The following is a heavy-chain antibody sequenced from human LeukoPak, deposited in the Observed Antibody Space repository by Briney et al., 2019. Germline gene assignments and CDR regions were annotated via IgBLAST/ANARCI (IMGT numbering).Heavy chain of an antibody. CDR2: ISSSGSTI. CDR1: GFTFSDYY. J-gene: IGHJ4*02. D-gene: IGHD5-18*01. CDR3: ARDPWIQLWLSPRIEYHFDY. V-gene: IGHV3-11*01. Sequence: GGSLRLSCAASGFTFSDYYMSWIRQAPGKGLEWVSYISSSGSTIYYADSVKGRFTISRDNAKNSLYLQMNSLRAEDTAVYYCARDPWIQLWLSPRIEYHFDYWGQGTLVTVSS.